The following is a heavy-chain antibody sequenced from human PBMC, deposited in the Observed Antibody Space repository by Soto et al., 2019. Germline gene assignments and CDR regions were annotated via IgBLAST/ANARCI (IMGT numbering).Heavy chain of an antibody. CDR2: INHGDSDT. J-gene: IGHJ6*02. V-gene: IGHV5-51*01. CDR1: GDSFTTYW. Sequence: GESLMIFCKGSGDSFTTYWIGWVREMPGKVLECTVIINHGDSDTRYSPSFQGQVTISADKSISTAYLQWSSLKASDTAMYYCARANPTSARRQSDFRLGRSRRMDVWGEATTVTTS. CDR3: ARANPTSARRQSDFRLGRSRRMDV. D-gene: IGHD3-3*01.